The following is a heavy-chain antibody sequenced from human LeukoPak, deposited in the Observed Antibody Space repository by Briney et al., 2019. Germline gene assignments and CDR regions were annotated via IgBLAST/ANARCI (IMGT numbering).Heavy chain of an antibody. Sequence: GGSLRLSCAASGFTFSTSSMNWVRQAPGKGLEWVSYISRSRSTIYYADSVKGRFTISRDNAKNSLYLQMSSLRAEDTAVYYCARSGYDVVFDYWGQGTLVTVSS. CDR3: ARSGYDVVFDY. CDR1: GFTFSTSS. J-gene: IGHJ4*02. CDR2: ISRSRSTI. V-gene: IGHV3-48*04. D-gene: IGHD5-12*01.